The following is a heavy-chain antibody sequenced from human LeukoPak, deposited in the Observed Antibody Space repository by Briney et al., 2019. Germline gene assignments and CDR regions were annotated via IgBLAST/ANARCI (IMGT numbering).Heavy chain of an antibody. J-gene: IGHJ6*02. CDR3: ARDQTIFGVRGGMDV. Sequence: PSETLSLTCTVSGGSISSGGYYWSWIRQPPGKGLEWIGYIYYSGSTNYNPSLKSRVTISVDTSKNQFSLKLSSVTAADTAVYYCARDQTIFGVRGGMDVWGQGTTVTVSS. CDR2: IYYSGST. V-gene: IGHV4-61*08. D-gene: IGHD3-3*01. CDR1: GGSISSGGYY.